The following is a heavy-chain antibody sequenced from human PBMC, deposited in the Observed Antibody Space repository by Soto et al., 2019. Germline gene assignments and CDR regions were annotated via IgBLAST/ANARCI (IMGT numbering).Heavy chain of an antibody. V-gene: IGHV1-46*01. J-gene: IGHJ4*02. CDR3: ARAGCGGDCSFDY. CDR1: GYTFTNYY. Sequence: QVQLVQSGAEVKKPGASVKVPCKASGYTFTNYYMHWVRQAPGQGLEWMGRINPSGGSTSYAQKCQGRGSMTRDTSTRPGYMELSSLGSEDTAVYYCARAGCGGDCSFDYWGQGTLVTVSS. CDR2: INPSGGST. D-gene: IGHD2-21*02.